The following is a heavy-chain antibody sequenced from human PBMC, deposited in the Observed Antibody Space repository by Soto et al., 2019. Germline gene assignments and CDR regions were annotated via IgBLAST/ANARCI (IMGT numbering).Heavy chain of an antibody. CDR2: ITSSNSYI. Sequence: LRLSCAASGFTFRSYSMNWVRQAPGKGLEWVSSITSSNSYIYYADSVKGRFTISRDNAKNSLYLQMDSLRAEDTAVYHCARALAVADYYYYGMDVWGQGTTVTVSS. CDR1: GFTFRSYS. J-gene: IGHJ6*02. V-gene: IGHV3-21*01. CDR3: ARALAVADYYYYGMDV. D-gene: IGHD6-19*01.